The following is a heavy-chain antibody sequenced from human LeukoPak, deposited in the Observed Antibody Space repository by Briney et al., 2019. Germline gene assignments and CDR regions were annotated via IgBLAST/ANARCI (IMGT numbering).Heavy chain of an antibody. V-gene: IGHV1-46*01. CDR2: INPSGGST. CDR1: GYTFTSYY. CDR3: ARGGHCHDSSGRPSDY. D-gene: IGHD3-22*01. J-gene: IGHJ4*02. Sequence: ASVKVSCKASGYTFTSYYIHWVRQAPGQGLEWMGIINPSGGSTNYAQKFQGRVTMTRDTSTSTVYMELSSLRSEDTAVYYCARGGHCHDSSGRPSDYWGQGTLVTVSS.